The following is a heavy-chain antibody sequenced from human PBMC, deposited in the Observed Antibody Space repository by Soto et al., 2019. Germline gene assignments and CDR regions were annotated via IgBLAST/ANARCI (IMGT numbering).Heavy chain of an antibody. D-gene: IGHD3-22*01. CDR3: ARIPSYDTSGPLDYYYGMDV. J-gene: IGHJ6*02. V-gene: IGHV1-3*01. CDR1: GYTFTSYA. CDR2: INAVNGNT. Sequence: GASVKVSCKASGYTFTSYAMHWVRQAPGQRLEWMGWINAVNGNTKYSQKFQGRVTITRDTSASTAYMELSSLRSEDTAVYYCARIPSYDTSGPLDYYYGMDVWGQGTTVTVSS.